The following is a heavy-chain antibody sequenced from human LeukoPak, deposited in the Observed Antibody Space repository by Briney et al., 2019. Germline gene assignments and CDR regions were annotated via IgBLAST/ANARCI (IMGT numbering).Heavy chain of an antibody. J-gene: IGHJ5*02. D-gene: IGHD6-6*01. CDR1: GGTFSSYA. Sequence: SVKVSCKASGGTFSSYAISWVRQAPGQGLEWMGGIIPIFGTANYAQKFQGRVTITADESTSTAYMELSSLRSEDTAVYYCARGIWNWIAARAVLVNSWFDPWGQGTLVTVSS. V-gene: IGHV1-69*13. CDR2: IIPIFGTA. CDR3: ARGIWNWIAARAVLVNSWFDP.